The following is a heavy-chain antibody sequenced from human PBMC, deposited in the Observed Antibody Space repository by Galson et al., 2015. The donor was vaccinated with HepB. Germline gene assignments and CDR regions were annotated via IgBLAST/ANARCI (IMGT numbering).Heavy chain of an antibody. Sequence: SLRLSCAASGLTFYRYNVNWVRQAPGKGLEWVASISSGSSYIYYADSVKGRFTISRDNTKNSVSLQMNSLRAEDTDVYYCARESQCGGYICYFDYWGQGTLVTGSS. CDR1: GLTFYRYN. CDR2: ISSGSSYI. J-gene: IGHJ4*02. V-gene: IGHV3-21*01. CDR3: ARESQCGGYICYFDY. D-gene: IGHD2-21*01.